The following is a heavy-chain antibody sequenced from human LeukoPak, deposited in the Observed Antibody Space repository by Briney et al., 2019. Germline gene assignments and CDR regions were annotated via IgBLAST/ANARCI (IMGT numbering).Heavy chain of an antibody. V-gene: IGHV4-59*08. CDR1: GGSISSYY. Sequence: PSETLSLTCTVSGGSISSYYWTWIRQAPGKGLEWIWYVYYSVSSNYNPSLKSRGSISQDTSKNQVSLKLSSVTAADPAVYYCARQESGPYHYMDVWGKGTTVTVSS. CDR3: ARQESGPYHYMDV. D-gene: IGHD3-3*01. CDR2: VYYSVSS. J-gene: IGHJ6*03.